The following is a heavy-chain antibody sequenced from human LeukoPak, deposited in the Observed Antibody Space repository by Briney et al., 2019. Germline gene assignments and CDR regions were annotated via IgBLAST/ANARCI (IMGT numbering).Heavy chain of an antibody. D-gene: IGHD2-2*01. V-gene: IGHV3-21*01. CDR3: ARDPPIVVVPAAHPHWFDP. CDR2: ISSSSSYI. CDR1: GFTFSSYS. Sequence: GGSLRLSCAASGFTFSSYSMNWVRQAPGKGLEWVSSISSSSSYIYYADSVKGRFTISRDNAKNSLYLQMNSLRAEDTAVYYCARDPPIVVVPAAHPHWFDPWGQGTLVTVSS. J-gene: IGHJ5*02.